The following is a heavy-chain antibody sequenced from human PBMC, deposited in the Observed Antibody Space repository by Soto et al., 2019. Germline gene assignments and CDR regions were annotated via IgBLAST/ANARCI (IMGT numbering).Heavy chain of an antibody. J-gene: IGHJ4*02. CDR2: IWYDGSNK. V-gene: IGHV3-33*01. CDR3: ASQIVGATTGVDY. D-gene: IGHD1-26*01. Sequence: PGGSLRLSCAASGFTFSSYGMHWVRQAPGKGLEWVAVIWYDGSNKYYADSVKGRFTISRDNSKNTLYLQMNSLRAEDTAVYYCASQIVGATTGVDYWGQGTLVTVSS. CDR1: GFTFSSYG.